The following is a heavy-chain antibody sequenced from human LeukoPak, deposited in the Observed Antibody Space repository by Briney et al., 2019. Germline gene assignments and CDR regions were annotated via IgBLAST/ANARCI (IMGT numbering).Heavy chain of an antibody. D-gene: IGHD3-16*01. CDR1: GFTFSSYA. CDR3: ARDGGPRPLDY. V-gene: IGHV3-30*01. Sequence: HGGSLRLSCAASGFTFSSYAMHWVRQAPGKGLEWVAVISYDGSNKYYADSVKGRFTISRDNSKNTLYLQMNSLRAEDTAVYYCARDGGPRPLDYWGQGTLVTVSS. J-gene: IGHJ4*02. CDR2: ISYDGSNK.